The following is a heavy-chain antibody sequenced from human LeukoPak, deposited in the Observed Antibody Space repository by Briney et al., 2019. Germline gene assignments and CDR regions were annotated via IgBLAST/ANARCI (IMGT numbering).Heavy chain of an antibody. CDR2: ISGSGDYT. Sequence: GGSLRLSCAASGFTFSSYGMSWVRQAPGKGLEWVSAISGSGDYTYYADPVKGWFTVSRDNSKSTLNLQINSLRAEDTALYYCAKDQEAYSSSWYDYWGQGTLVTVSS. D-gene: IGHD6-13*01. CDR1: GFTFSSYG. V-gene: IGHV3-23*01. J-gene: IGHJ4*02. CDR3: AKDQEAYSSSWYDY.